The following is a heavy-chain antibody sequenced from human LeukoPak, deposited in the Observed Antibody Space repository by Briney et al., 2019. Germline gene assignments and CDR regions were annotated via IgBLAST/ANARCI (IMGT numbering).Heavy chain of an antibody. CDR3: ARADGIVGATVWFDP. CDR2: IYYSGST. D-gene: IGHD1-26*01. Sequence: PSETLSLTCTVSGGSISSYCWSWIRQPPGKGLEWIGYIYYSGSTNYNPSLKSRVTISVDTSKNQFSLKLSSVTAADTAVYYCARADGIVGATVWFDPWGQGTLVTVSS. CDR1: GGSISSYC. V-gene: IGHV4-59*01. J-gene: IGHJ5*02.